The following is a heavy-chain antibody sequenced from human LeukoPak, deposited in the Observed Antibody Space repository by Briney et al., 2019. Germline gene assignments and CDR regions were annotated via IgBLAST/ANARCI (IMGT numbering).Heavy chain of an antibody. J-gene: IGHJ5*02. CDR1: GGSFSGYY. D-gene: IGHD4-11*01. CDR2: INHSGST. V-gene: IGHV4-34*01. CDR3: ATLQNWFDP. Sequence: SETLSLTCAVYGGSFSGYYWSWIRQPPGKGLEWIGEINHSGSTNYNPSLKSRVTISVGTSKNQFSLKLSSVTAADTAVYYCATLQNWFDPWSQGTLVTVSS.